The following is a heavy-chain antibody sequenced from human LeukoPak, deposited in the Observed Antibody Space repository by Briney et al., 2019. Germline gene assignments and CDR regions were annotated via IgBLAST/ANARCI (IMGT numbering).Heavy chain of an antibody. CDR2: ISSSSSYT. CDR1: GFTFSSYS. J-gene: IGHJ4*02. CDR3: AREVGATYDY. Sequence: GGFLRLSCAASGFTFSSYSMNWVRQAPGKGLEWVSSISSSSSYTYYADSVKGRFTISRDNAKNSLYLQMNSLRAEDTAVYYCAREVGATYDYWGQGTLVTVSS. D-gene: IGHD1-26*01. V-gene: IGHV3-21*01.